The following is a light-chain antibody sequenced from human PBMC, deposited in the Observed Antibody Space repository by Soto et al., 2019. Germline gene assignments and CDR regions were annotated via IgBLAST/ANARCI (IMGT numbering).Light chain of an antibody. CDR1: QGIGDT. V-gene: IGKV3-15*01. Sequence: ILMTQTPATLSVSPGERATLSCRASQGIGDTLAWYQHKPGQTPRLLIYDTSTRATGIPARFSGSGSGTEFTLTISSLQSEDYAVYYCQQYNNWPPWTFGQGTKVDIK. CDR2: DTS. J-gene: IGKJ1*01. CDR3: QQYNNWPPWT.